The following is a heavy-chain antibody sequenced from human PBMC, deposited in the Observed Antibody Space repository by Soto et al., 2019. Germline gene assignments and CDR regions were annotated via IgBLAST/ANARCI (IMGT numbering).Heavy chain of an antibody. CDR3: ARGDDYGDKRAFDI. D-gene: IGHD4-17*01. CDR1: GFTFSSYA. CDR2: ISGSGGNT. J-gene: IGHJ3*02. Sequence: EVQLLESGGGLVQPGGSLRLSCAASGFTFSSYALTWVRQAPGKGLEWVSEISGSGGNTYHADSVKGRFTISRVNSKDTLYLQMNSLRAGDTALYFGARGDDYGDKRAFDIWGQGTMVTVSS. V-gene: IGHV3-23*01.